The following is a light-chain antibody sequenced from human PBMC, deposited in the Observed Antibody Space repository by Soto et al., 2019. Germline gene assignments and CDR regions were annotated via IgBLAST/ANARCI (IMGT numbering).Light chain of an antibody. CDR1: QDIRNY. CDR2: DAS. J-gene: IGKJ3*01. Sequence: DIRMTQSPSSLSASVGDRVTITCQASQDIRNYLNWYQQKPGQAPKILIYDASSLETGVPSRFSGSGSGTDFSLTISRLQHEDIATYYCQQYDDLPEFTFGPGTKVHI. V-gene: IGKV1-33*01. CDR3: QQYDDLPEFT.